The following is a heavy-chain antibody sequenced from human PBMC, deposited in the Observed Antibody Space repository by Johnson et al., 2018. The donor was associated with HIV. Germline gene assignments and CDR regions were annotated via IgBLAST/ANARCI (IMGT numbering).Heavy chain of an antibody. V-gene: IGHV3-11*01. D-gene: IGHD5-12*01. CDR3: ARERSRGGYSGYDYGAFDI. J-gene: IGHJ3*02. Sequence: QVQLVESGGGLVKPGGSLRLSCVASGFTFSDYYMTWIRQAQGKGLEWLSYISSGGTTIYYSDSVKGRFTISRDNAKNSLNLQMNSLRAEDTALYYCARERSRGGYSGYDYGAFDIWGQGTMVTVSS. CDR2: ISSGGTTI. CDR1: GFTFSDYY.